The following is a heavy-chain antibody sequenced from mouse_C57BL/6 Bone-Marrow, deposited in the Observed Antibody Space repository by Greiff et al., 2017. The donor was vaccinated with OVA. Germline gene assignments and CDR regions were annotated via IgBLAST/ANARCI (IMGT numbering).Heavy chain of an antibody. D-gene: IGHD1-1*01. Sequence: VHLVESGPGLVQPSQSLSITCTVSGFSLTSYGVHWVRQSPGKGLEWLGVIWSGGSTDYNAAFISRLSISKDNSKSQVFFKMNSLQADDTAIYYCASPHYYGSSYVGYAMDYWGQGTSVTVSS. CDR1: GFSLTSYG. V-gene: IGHV2-2*01. CDR3: ASPHYYGSSYVGYAMDY. CDR2: IWSGGST. J-gene: IGHJ4*01.